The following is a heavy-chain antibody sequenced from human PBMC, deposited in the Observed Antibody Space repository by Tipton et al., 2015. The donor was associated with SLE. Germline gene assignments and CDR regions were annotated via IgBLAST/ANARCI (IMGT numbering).Heavy chain of an antibody. CDR2: IYYSGST. D-gene: IGHD7-27*01. Sequence: LRLSCAVYGRSFSGYYWSWIRQPPGKGLEWIGYIYYSGSTNYNPSLKSRVTMSVDTSKNQFSLKLSSVTAADTAVYYCARGLNWGSPSSFDYWGQGTLVTVSS. J-gene: IGHJ4*02. V-gene: IGHV4-59*01. CDR3: ARGLNWGSPSSFDY. CDR1: GRSFSGYY.